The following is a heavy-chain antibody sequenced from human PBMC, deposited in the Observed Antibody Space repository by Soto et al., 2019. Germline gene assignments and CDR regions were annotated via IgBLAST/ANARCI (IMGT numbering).Heavy chain of an antibody. V-gene: IGHV3-66*01. CDR1: GFSVSSKY. CDR3: VRDPWDY. J-gene: IGHJ4*02. Sequence: EVQLVESGGGFVQPGGSLRLSCAASGFSVSSKYMSWVRQAPGKGLEWVSVIYTGGDTYYAGSVKGRFTISRDNSKNTLYLQMNSLRAEDTAVYFCVRDPWDYWGQGTLVTVSS. CDR2: IYTGGDT.